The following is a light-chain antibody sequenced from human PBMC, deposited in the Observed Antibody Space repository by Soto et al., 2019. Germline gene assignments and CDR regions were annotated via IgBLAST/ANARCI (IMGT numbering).Light chain of an antibody. J-gene: IGLJ1*01. V-gene: IGLV1-51*01. Sequence: QSVLTQPPSVSAAPGHKVTISCSGTASNIGNDNVSWYQQLPGEAPQLLIYDNNRRPSGIPDRFSGSRSDTSATLGITGLQTGDEADYYCGAWDSNLNVYVFGTGTKVTVL. CDR3: GAWDSNLNVYV. CDR1: ASNIGNDN. CDR2: DNN.